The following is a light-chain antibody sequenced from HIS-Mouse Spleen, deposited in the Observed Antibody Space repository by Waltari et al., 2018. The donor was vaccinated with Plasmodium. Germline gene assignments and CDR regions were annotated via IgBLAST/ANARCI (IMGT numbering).Light chain of an antibody. CDR2: YYSDSDK. V-gene: IGLV5-37*01. CDR3: MIWPSNASGV. J-gene: IGLJ3*02. CDR1: RDLNVGSYN. Sequence: QPVLTQPPSSSASPGDSARLTCTLPRDLNVGSYNIYWYQPKPGSPPRYLLYYYSDSDKGQGSGVPSRFSGSKDASANTGILLISGLQSEDEADYYCMIWPSNASGVFGGGTKLTVL.